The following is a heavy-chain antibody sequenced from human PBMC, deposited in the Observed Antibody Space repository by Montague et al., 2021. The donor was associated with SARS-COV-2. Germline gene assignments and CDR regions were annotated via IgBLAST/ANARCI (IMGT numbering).Heavy chain of an antibody. V-gene: IGHV4-4*02. CDR1: GGSISSRNW. CDR3: ARSSILGAHRFDY. J-gene: IGHJ4*02. CDR2: IYHSGNT. D-gene: IGHD3-16*01. Sequence: SETLSLTCAVSGGSISSRNWWSWVRQPPGKGLEWIGEIYHSGNTNYNPSLQSRFTISVDKSKNQFSLRLSSVPAADTAVYYCARSSILGAHRFDYWGQGTLVTVSS.